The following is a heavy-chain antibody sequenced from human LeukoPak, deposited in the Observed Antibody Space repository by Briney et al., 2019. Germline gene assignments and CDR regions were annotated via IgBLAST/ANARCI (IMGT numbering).Heavy chain of an antibody. CDR1: GFRFSSYA. V-gene: IGHV3-23*01. Sequence: PGGPLRLSCGASGFRFSSYAMSWVRQSPGKGLEWVSAIDNSGDYTYYADSLKGRFTISRDNSKNTLYLQMNSLRAEDTALYYCAKETMAVGGTRDSWGQGTLVIVSS. CDR2: IDNSGDYT. D-gene: IGHD6-19*01. CDR3: AKETMAVGGTRDS. J-gene: IGHJ4*02.